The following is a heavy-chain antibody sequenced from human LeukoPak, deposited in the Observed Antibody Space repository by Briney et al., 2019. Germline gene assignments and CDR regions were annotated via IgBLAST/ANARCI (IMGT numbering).Heavy chain of an antibody. CDR1: GFIYSYYG. V-gene: IGHV3-33*01. J-gene: IGHJ4*01. CDR3: ERDTQSGFNDSMSPEY. D-gene: IGHD1-1*01. CDR2: IWSDGSNR. Sequence: PGRSLRLSCAASGFIYSYYGMHWVRQAPGKGLEWVAVIWSDGSNRFYAGPVKGRFTISRDNSQNTLFLQMNSLRAEDTAMYCCERDTQSGFNDSMSPEYWGHGTLVTVSS.